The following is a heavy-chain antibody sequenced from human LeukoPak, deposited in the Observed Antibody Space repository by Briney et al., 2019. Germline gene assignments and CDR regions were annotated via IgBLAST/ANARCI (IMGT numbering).Heavy chain of an antibody. D-gene: IGHD5-18*01. CDR1: GGTFISYA. CDR3: ARGDTAMAFYYFDY. Sequence: SVKVSFKASGGTFISYAISWVRQAPGKGLEWMGGIIPIFGTANYVQKFQGRVTITADKSTSTAYMELSSLRSEDTAVYYCARGDTAMAFYYFDYWGQGTLVTVSS. V-gene: IGHV1-69*06. CDR2: IIPIFGTA. J-gene: IGHJ4*02.